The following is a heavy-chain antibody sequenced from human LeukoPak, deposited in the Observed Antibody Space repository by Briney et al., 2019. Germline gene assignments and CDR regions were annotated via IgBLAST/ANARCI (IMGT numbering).Heavy chain of an antibody. CDR1: GGSVSSSSYY. Sequence: SETLSLTCTVSGGSVSSSSYYWSWIRQPPGKGLEWIGEIYHSGSTNCNPSLKSRVTISVDKSKNQFSLKLSSVTAADTAVYYCARRALVCSGGSCKPYYYGMDVWGQGTTVTVSS. CDR3: ARRALVCSGGSCKPYYYGMDV. V-gene: IGHV4-61*05. J-gene: IGHJ6*02. D-gene: IGHD2-15*01. CDR2: IYHSGST.